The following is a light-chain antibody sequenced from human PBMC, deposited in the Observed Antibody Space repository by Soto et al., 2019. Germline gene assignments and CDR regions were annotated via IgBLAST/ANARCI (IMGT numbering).Light chain of an antibody. V-gene: IGKV1-5*03. J-gene: IGKJ1*01. CDR3: QEYQCYWT. Sequence: DIPMTQSPSTLSASVGDRVTITCRASQSIGNYLAWYQQKPGKAPNLLIYKASSLEGGVPSRCSGSGSGTEIILSISSLQPDVFATYYCQEYQCYWTFGQGTKVEIK. CDR2: KAS. CDR1: QSIGNY.